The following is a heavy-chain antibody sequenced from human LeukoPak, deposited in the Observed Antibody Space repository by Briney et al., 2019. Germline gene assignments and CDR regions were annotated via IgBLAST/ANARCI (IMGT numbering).Heavy chain of an antibody. V-gene: IGHV3-23*01. Sequence: GGSLRLSCAASGFTFSSYAMSWVRQAPGKGLEWVSAISGSGGSTYYADSVKGRFTISRDNSKNTLYLQMYSLGAEDTAVYYCAKTSSGWYLYYFDYWGQGTLVTVSS. CDR3: AKTSSGWYLYYFDY. CDR2: ISGSGGST. D-gene: IGHD6-19*01. CDR1: GFTFSSYA. J-gene: IGHJ4*02.